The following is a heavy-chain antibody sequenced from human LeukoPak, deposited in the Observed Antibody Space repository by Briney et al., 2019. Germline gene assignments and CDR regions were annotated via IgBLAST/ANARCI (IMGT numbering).Heavy chain of an antibody. CDR2: INPSGGST. Sequence: ASVTVSCKASGYTFTSYYMHWVRQAPGQGLEWMGIINPSGGSTSYAQKFQGRVTMTRDMSTSTVYMELSSLRSEDAAVYYCARDRRRAFDIWGQGTMVTVSS. J-gene: IGHJ3*02. V-gene: IGHV1-46*01. CDR1: GYTFTSYY. CDR3: ARDRRRAFDI.